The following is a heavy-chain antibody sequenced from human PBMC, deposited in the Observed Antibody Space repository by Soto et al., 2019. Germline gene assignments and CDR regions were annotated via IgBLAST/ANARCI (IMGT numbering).Heavy chain of an antibody. Sequence: GGSLRLSCAASGFTFSNAWMSWVRQAPGKGLELVCRIKSKTDGGTTDYAAHVKGRFTISRDDSKNTLYLQMNSLKTEDTAVYYCTTAAGIVVVRDYYYYGMDVWGQGTTVTVSS. V-gene: IGHV3-15*01. D-gene: IGHD3-22*01. J-gene: IGHJ6*02. CDR1: GFTFSNAW. CDR2: IKSKTDGGTT. CDR3: TTAAGIVVVRDYYYYGMDV.